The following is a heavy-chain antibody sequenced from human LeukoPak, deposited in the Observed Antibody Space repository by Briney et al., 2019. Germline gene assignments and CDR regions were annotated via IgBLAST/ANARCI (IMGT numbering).Heavy chain of an antibody. J-gene: IGHJ3*02. V-gene: IGHV3-30-3*01. Sequence: GRSLRLSCAASGFTFSSYAMHWVRQAPGKGLEWVAVISYDGSNKYYADSVKGRFTISRDNSKNTLYLQMNSLRAEDTAVYYCARDAGSYYYDSSGYSAFDIWGQGTMVTVSS. D-gene: IGHD3-22*01. CDR3: ARDAGSYYYDSSGYSAFDI. CDR1: GFTFSSYA. CDR2: ISYDGSNK.